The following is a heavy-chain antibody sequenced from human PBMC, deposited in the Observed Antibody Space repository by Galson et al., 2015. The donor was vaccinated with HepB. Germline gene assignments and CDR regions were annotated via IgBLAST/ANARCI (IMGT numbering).Heavy chain of an antibody. J-gene: IGHJ3*02. CDR3: AKVPYGSGSPTDAFDI. V-gene: IGHV3-23*01. CDR2: ISGSGGST. D-gene: IGHD3-10*01. Sequence: SLRLSCAASGFTFSSYAMSWVRQAPGKGLEWVSAISGSGGSTYYADSVKGRFTISRNNSKNTLYLQMNSLRAEDTAVYYCAKVPYGSGSPTDAFDIWGPGAMVAGPS. CDR1: GFTFSSYA.